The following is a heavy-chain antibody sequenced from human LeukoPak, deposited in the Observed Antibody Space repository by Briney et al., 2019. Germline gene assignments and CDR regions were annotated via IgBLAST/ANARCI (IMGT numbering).Heavy chain of an antibody. V-gene: IGHV4-34*01. CDR3: ARSAFDYVWGTLGY. Sequence: PSETLSLTCAIYDVSFTGYYWNWIRQPPGKGLEWIGDAHHSGITNYNPSLKSRVTISVDTSRNQFSLKLDSVTAADTAVYFCARSAFDYVWGTLGYWGQGALVTVSS. CDR2: AHHSGIT. J-gene: IGHJ4*02. D-gene: IGHD3-16*01. CDR1: DVSFTGYY.